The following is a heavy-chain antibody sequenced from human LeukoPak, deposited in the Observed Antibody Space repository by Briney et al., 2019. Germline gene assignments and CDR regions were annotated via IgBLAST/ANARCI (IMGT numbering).Heavy chain of an antibody. CDR3: ARVASSGYGLNFDY. CDR1: GYTFTGYY. V-gene: IGHV1-2*02. Sequence: ASVKVSCKTSGYTFTGYYMHWVRQAPGQGLEWMGWINPNSGGTNYAQKFQGRVTMTRDTSISTAYMELSRLRSDDTAVYYCARVASSGYGLNFDYWGQGTLVTVSS. D-gene: IGHD5-12*01. CDR2: INPNSGGT. J-gene: IGHJ4*02.